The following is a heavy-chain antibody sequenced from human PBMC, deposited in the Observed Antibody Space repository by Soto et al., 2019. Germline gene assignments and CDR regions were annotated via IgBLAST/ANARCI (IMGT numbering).Heavy chain of an antibody. CDR3: ARGQRGYSGY. V-gene: IGHV3-30-3*01. J-gene: IGHJ4*02. CDR1: GFTFSSYA. CDR2: ISYDGSNK. D-gene: IGHD5-12*01. Sequence: GGSLRLSCAASGFTFSSYAMHWVRQAPGKGLEWVAVISYDGSNKYYADSVKGRFTISRDNSKNTLYLQMNSLRAEDTAVYYCARGQRGYSGYWGQGTLVTVSS.